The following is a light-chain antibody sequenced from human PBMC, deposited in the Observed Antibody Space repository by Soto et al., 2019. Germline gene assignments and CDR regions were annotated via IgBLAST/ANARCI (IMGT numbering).Light chain of an antibody. CDR1: QTISSW. CDR2: KAS. V-gene: IGKV1-5*03. J-gene: IGKJ1*01. Sequence: DIQMTQSPSTLSGSLGDRFTITCRASQTISSWLAWYQQKPGKAPKLLIYKASSLESGVPSRFSGSGSGTEFTLTISSLQPDDFATYYCQQYNSYSTFGQGTKVDIK. CDR3: QQYNSYST.